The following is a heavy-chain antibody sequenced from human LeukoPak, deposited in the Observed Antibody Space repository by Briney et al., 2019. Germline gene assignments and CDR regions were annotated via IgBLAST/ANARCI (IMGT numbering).Heavy chain of an antibody. V-gene: IGHV3-48*03. CDR3: ARGLKFDYDSSVDAFDI. CDR2: ISSSGSTI. Sequence: GGSLRPSCAASGFTFSSYEMNWVRQAPGKGLEWVSYISSSGSTIYYADSVKGRFTISRDNAKNSLYLQMNSLRAEDTAVYYCARGLKFDYDSSVDAFDIWGQGTMVTVSS. J-gene: IGHJ3*02. CDR1: GFTFSSYE. D-gene: IGHD3-22*01.